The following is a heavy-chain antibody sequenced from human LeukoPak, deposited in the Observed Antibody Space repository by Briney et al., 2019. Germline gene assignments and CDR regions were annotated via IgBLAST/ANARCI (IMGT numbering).Heavy chain of an antibody. CDR3: ARSYYYDFWSGYYDWFDP. CDR1: GGSISSYY. Sequence: SETLSLTCTVSGGSISSYYWSWIRQPAGKGLEWIGRIYTSGSANYNPSLKSRVTMSVDTSKNQFSLKLSSVTAADTAVYYCARSYYYDFWSGYYDWFDPWGQGTLVTVSS. J-gene: IGHJ5*02. D-gene: IGHD3-3*01. CDR2: IYTSGSA. V-gene: IGHV4-4*07.